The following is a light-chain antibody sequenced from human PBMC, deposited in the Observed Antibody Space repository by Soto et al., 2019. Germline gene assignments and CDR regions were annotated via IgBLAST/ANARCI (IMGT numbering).Light chain of an antibody. CDR3: ISYTDRQSYL. V-gene: IGLV2-14*03. CDR1: SSDIGSYDH. CDR2: AVS. J-gene: IGLJ1*01. Sequence: QSVLTQPASVSGSPGQSITISCSGTSSDIGSYDHVAWYQQFPGKGPKLIIYAVSDRPSGVSGRFSGSKSGISASLTISGLQTEDEADYYCISYTDRQSYLFGTGTKVTVL.